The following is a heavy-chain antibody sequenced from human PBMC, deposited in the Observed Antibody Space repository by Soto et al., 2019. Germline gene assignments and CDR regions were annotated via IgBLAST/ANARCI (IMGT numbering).Heavy chain of an antibody. J-gene: IGHJ6*02. V-gene: IGHV3-23*01. CDR3: AKGGYSYGFGYYYYGMDV. D-gene: IGHD5-18*01. Sequence: PGGSLRLSCAASGFTFSSYAMSWVRQAPGKGLEWVSAISGSGGSTYYADSVKGRFTISRDNSKNTLYLQMNSLRAEDTAVYYCAKGGYSYGFGYYYYGMDVCGQGTTVTVSS. CDR2: ISGSGGST. CDR1: GFTFSSYA.